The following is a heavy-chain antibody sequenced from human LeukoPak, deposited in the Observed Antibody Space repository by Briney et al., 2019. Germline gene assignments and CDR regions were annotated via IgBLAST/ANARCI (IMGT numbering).Heavy chain of an antibody. J-gene: IGHJ4*02. CDR3: ARDTTVASGMQF. Sequence: PSETLSLTCTVSGGSISTFSWSWVRQSPGKGLEWIGSIYSSTTNFNPSFKSRVAMSVDTSKNQFSLRPNSVTTADSAVYYCARDTTVASGMQFWGQGTLVTVSS. D-gene: IGHD4-23*01. CDR2: IYSSTT. V-gene: IGHV4-59*01. CDR1: GGSISTFS.